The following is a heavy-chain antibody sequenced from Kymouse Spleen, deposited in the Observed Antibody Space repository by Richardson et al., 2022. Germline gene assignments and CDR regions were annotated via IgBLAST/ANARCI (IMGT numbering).Heavy chain of an antibody. J-gene: IGHJ6*02. D-gene: IGHD3-10*01. CDR2: ISWNSGSI. CDR3: AKDMGNGSGSYYISYYYYGMDV. CDR1: GFTFDDYA. Sequence: EVQLVESGGGLVQPGRSLRLSCAASGFTFDDYAMHWVRQAPGKGLEWVSGISWNSGSIGYADSVKGRFTISRDNAKNSLYLQMNSLRAEDTALYYCAKDMGNGSGSYYISYYYYGMDVWGQGTTVTVSS. V-gene: IGHV3-9*01.